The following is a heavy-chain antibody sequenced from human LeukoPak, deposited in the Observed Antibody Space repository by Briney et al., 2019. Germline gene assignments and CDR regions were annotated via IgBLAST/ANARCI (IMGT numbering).Heavy chain of an antibody. Sequence: SETLSLTCTVSGGSISSGGYYWSWIRQHPGKGLEWIGYIYYSGSTYYNPSLKSRVTISVDTSKNQFSLKLSSVTAADTAVYYCATESHDYGDGLRLQHWGQGTLVTVSS. V-gene: IGHV4-31*03. CDR1: GGSISSGGYY. D-gene: IGHD4-17*01. J-gene: IGHJ1*01. CDR2: IYYSGST. CDR3: ATESHDYGDGLRLQH.